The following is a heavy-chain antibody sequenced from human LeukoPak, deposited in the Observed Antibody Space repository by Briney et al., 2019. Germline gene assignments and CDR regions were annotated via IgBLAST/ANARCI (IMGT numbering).Heavy chain of an antibody. V-gene: IGHV3-33*01. CDR3: ARDGEVWFEELPYYYGMDV. D-gene: IGHD3-10*01. J-gene: IGHJ6*02. CDR2: IWYDGSNK. Sequence: PGGSLRLSCAASGFTFSSYGMHWVRQAPGKGLEWVAVIWYDGSNKYYADSVKGRFTISRDNSKNTLYLQMNSLRAEDTAVYYCARDGEVWFEELPYYYGMDVWGQGTTVTVSS. CDR1: GFTFSSYG.